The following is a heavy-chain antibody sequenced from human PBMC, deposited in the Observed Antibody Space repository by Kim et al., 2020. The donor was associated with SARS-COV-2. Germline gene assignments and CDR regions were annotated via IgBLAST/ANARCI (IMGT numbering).Heavy chain of an antibody. J-gene: IGHJ4*02. CDR2: IRNKANGYTT. CDR3: TRGLSD. V-gene: IGHV3-72*01. Sequence: GGSLRLSCAASGFIFSDHSMDWVRQAPGKGLEWVGRIRNKANGYTTQFAASVKGRFTISRDDSENSLFLQMNSLKTEDTAVYYCTRGLSDWGQGTLVTVSS. CDR1: GFIFSDHS.